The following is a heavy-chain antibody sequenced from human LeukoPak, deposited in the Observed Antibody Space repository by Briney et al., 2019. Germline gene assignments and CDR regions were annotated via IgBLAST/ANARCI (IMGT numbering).Heavy chain of an antibody. V-gene: IGHV3-53*01. D-gene: IGHD6-6*01. Sequence: GGSLRLSCAASGFTVSSNYMSWVRQAPGKGLEWVSVIYSGGSTYYADSVKGRFTISRDNSKNTLYLQMNSLRAEDTAVYYRARGKKIAARLYYYYYYMDVWGKGTTVTVSS. CDR1: GFTVSSNY. CDR3: ARGKKIAARLYYYYYYMDV. CDR2: IYSGGST. J-gene: IGHJ6*03.